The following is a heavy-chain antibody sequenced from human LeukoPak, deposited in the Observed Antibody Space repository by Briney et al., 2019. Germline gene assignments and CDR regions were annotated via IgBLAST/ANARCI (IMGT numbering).Heavy chain of an antibody. CDR3: ARSSYSSSSSV. CDR1: GFTFSGFW. CDR2: INSDGSEG. D-gene: IGHD6-6*01. Sequence: GGSLRLSCAVSGFTFSGFWMSWSRQAPGKGLEWVASINSDGSEGYYADVVKGRFTISRDNAKNSLYLQINSLRAEDTAVYYCARSSYSSSSSVWGQGTMLTVSS. J-gene: IGHJ3*01. V-gene: IGHV3-7*01.